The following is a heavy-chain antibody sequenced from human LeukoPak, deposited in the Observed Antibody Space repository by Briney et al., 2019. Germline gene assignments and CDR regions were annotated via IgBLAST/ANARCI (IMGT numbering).Heavy chain of an antibody. V-gene: IGHV4-59*01. D-gene: IGHD6-19*01. J-gene: IGHJ4*02. Sequence: SETLSLTCTVSGGSISTYYWSWIRQPPGKGLEWIGYIYFSGSTDYNPSLKSRVIISVDTSNNQFSLKLSSVTAADTAGYYCAGYSSGWYVDYWGQGTLVTVSS. CDR1: GGSISTYY. CDR2: IYFSGST. CDR3: AGYSSGWYVDY.